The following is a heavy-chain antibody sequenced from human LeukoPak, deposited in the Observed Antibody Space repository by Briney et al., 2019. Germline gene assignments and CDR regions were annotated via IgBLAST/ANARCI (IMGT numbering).Heavy chain of an antibody. J-gene: IGHJ4*02. CDR3: ARRPAAAGTGFDY. CDR2: IYHSGST. Sequence: SETLSLTCAVSGYSLSSGYYWGWIRQPPGKGLEWIGGIYHSGSTYYNPSLKSRVTISVDTSKNQFSLKLSSVTAADTAVYYCARRPAAAGTGFDYWGQGTLVTVSS. V-gene: IGHV4-38-2*01. D-gene: IGHD6-13*01. CDR1: GYSLSSGYY.